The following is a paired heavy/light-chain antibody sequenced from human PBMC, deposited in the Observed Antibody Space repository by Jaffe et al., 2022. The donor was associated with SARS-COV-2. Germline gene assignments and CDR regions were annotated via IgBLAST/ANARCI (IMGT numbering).Light chain of an antibody. V-gene: IGLV2-11*01. CDR2: DVT. CDR1: SSDVGGYNY. CDR3: CSYAASYTSVV. J-gene: IGLJ2*01. Sequence: QSALTQPRSVSGSPGQSVTISCTGTSSDVGGYNYVSWYQQHPGKAPKLMIYDVTKRPSGVPDRFSGSKSGNTASLTISGLQAEDEADYFCCSYAASYTSVVFGGGTKLTVL.
Heavy chain of an antibody. D-gene: IGHD4-17*01. Sequence: QVQLLESGPGLVQPSQTLSLTCNVSGGSITSGGYYWSWIRQRPGQGLEWIGYIYYTGSTHYNPSLKSRLTISLDTSKNQFSLKLSSVTAADTAVYYCARATLTFYGGNPNYFDSWGQGTLVTVSS. CDR1: GGSITSGGYY. V-gene: IGHV4-31*03. CDR2: IYYTGST. J-gene: IGHJ4*02. CDR3: ARATLTFYGGNPNYFDS.